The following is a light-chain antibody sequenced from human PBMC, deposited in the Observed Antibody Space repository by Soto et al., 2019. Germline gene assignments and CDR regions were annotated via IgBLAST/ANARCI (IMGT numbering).Light chain of an antibody. CDR3: SSYAGSPPYV. V-gene: IGLV2-8*01. CDR2: EVS. J-gene: IGLJ1*01. CDR1: SSDVGGYNY. Sequence: QSALTQPPSASGSPGQSVTISCTGTSSDVGGYNYVSWYQQHPGKAPKLMIYEVSKRPSGVPDRFSGSKSGNTASLTVSGLQAEEEADYYCSSYAGSPPYVFGTGTKLPVL.